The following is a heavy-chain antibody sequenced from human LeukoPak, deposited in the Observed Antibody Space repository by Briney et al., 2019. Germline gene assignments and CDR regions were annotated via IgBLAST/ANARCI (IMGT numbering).Heavy chain of an antibody. Sequence: PGGSLRLSCAASGFTFRRYGMTWVRQAPGKGLDWVSSVSDSGRNTYYADSVKGRFTISRDNSRNTLYLQMNSLSPDDTAVYYCARGPGYYDILTGYYSTLDYWGQGTLVTVSS. CDR2: VSDSGRNT. CDR1: GFTFRRYG. CDR3: ARGPGYYDILTGYYSTLDY. D-gene: IGHD3-9*01. V-gene: IGHV3-23*01. J-gene: IGHJ4*02.